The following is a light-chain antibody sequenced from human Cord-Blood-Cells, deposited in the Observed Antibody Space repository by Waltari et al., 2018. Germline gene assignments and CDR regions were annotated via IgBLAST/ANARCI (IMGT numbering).Light chain of an antibody. J-gene: IGLJ2*01. V-gene: IGLV2-14*01. CDR2: DVS. CDR1: SSDVGGYNY. CDR3: SSYTSSSTFYVV. Sequence: QSALTQPASVSGSPGQSITISCTGTSSDVGGYNYVSCYQQHPGKAPKLMIYDVSKRPSGVSNRFSGSKSGNTASLTISGLQAEDEADYYCSSYTSSSTFYVVFGGGTKLTVL.